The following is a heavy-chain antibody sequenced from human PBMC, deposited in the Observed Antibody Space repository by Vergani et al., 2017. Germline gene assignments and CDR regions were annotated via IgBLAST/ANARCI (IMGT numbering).Heavy chain of an antibody. D-gene: IGHD4-17*01. CDR2: ISAYNGNT. V-gene: IGHV1-18*01. J-gene: IGHJ4*02. Sequence: QVQLVLSGAEVKTPGASVTVFCKASGYIFTSYGISWLRPTPGQGLEWMGWISAYNGNTNYAQKLQSRATMTTDTSTSTAYMGRRSLRSDDTAVYYCARVNPYGDPNESFDYWGQGTLVTVSS. CDR1: GYIFTSYG. CDR3: ARVNPYGDPNESFDY.